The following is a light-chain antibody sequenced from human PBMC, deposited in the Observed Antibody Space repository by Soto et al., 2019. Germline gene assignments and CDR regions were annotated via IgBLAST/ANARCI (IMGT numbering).Light chain of an antibody. CDR3: QTWGTGMGL. CDR1: GGHSSNA. V-gene: IGLV4-69*01. J-gene: IGLJ2*01. CDR2: LYSDGSH. Sequence: QPVLTQSPSASASLGASVNLTCTVSGGHSSNAIAWHQQQPEKGPRYLMKLYSDGSHNKGDGIPDRFSGSSSGAERYLTISRLQAEDEADYYCQTWGTGMGLFGGGTKLTVL.